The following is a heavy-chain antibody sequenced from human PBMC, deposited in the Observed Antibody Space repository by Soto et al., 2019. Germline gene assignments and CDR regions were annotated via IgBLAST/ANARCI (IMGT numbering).Heavy chain of an antibody. D-gene: IGHD3-10*01. J-gene: IGHJ4*02. Sequence: GGSLRLSCAASGFTFSSYGMHWVRQALGKGLEWISSIDSSSSFIYYADSVKGRFTISRDNAKNSVFLHMSSLRADDTAVYYCARDPLWFGEIGYFDYWGQGALVTVSS. CDR2: IDSSSSFI. V-gene: IGHV3-21*06. CDR1: GFTFSSYG. CDR3: ARDPLWFGEIGYFDY.